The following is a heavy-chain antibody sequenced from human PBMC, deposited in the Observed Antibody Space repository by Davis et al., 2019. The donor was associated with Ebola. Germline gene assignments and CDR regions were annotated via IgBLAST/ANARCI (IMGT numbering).Heavy chain of an antibody. CDR3: ARVASLEWLLYIDY. CDR2: ISYDGSNK. J-gene: IGHJ4*02. V-gene: IGHV3-30*03. Sequence: PGGSLRLSCTASGFTFSSYGMHWVRQAPGKGLEWVAVISYDGSNKYYADSVKGRFTISRDNSKNTLYLQMNSLRAEDTAVYYCARVASLEWLLYIDYWGQGTLVTVSS. D-gene: IGHD3-3*01. CDR1: GFTFSSYG.